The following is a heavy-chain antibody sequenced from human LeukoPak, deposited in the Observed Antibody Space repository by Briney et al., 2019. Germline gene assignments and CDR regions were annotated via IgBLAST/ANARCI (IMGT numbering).Heavy chain of an antibody. J-gene: IGHJ4*02. CDR3: ARAGYSSSWYQTPIDY. CDR2: LSGGGGST. Sequence: GSLRLSSAASGFTFSSYAMSWVRPAPGKGLEWVSGLSGGGGSTYYADSVKGRFTISRDNSKNTLYLQMNSLRAEDTAVYYCARAGYSSSWYQTPIDYWGQGTLVTVSS. CDR1: GFTFSSYA. V-gene: IGHV3-23*01. D-gene: IGHD6-13*01.